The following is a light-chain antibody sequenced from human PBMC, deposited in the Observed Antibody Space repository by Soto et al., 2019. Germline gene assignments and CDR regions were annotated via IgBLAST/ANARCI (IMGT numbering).Light chain of an antibody. CDR1: SSNIGSNY. V-gene: IGLV1-47*01. J-gene: IGLJ1*01. CDR2: RNN. Sequence: QSVLTQPPSASGTPGQRVTISCSGSSSNIGSNYVYWYQQLPGTAPKLLIYRNNQRPSGVPVRFSGSKSGTSASLAISGLRSEDEDEYYCAAWDDSLSGAYVFGTGTKLTVL. CDR3: AAWDDSLSGAYV.